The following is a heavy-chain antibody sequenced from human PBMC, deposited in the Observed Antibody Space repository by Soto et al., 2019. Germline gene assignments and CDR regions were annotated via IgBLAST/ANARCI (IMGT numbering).Heavy chain of an antibody. CDR2: ISYDGSNK. Sequence: QVQLVESGGGVVQPGRSLRLSCAASGFTFSSYAMHWVRQAPGKGLEWVAVISYDGSNKYYADSVKGRFTISRDNSKNTLYLQMNSLRAEDTAVYYCAKEAPWYYGSGSPWGGMDVWGQGTTVTVSS. CDR3: AKEAPWYYGSGSPWGGMDV. D-gene: IGHD3-10*01. J-gene: IGHJ6*02. V-gene: IGHV3-30-3*01. CDR1: GFTFSSYA.